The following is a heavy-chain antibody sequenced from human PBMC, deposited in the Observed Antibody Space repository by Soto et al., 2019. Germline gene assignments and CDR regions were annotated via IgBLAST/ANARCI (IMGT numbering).Heavy chain of an antibody. CDR2: ISYDGSNK. V-gene: IGHV3-30*18. Sequence: QVQLVESGGGVVQPGRSLRLSCAASGFTFSSYGMHWVRQAPGKGLEWVAVISYDGSNKYYADSVKGRFSISRDNSKNTLYLQMNSLRAEATAVYYCAKDDYAQYYYYGMDVWGQGTTVTVSS. CDR1: GFTFSSYG. CDR3: AKDDYAQYYYYGMDV. D-gene: IGHD4-17*01. J-gene: IGHJ6*02.